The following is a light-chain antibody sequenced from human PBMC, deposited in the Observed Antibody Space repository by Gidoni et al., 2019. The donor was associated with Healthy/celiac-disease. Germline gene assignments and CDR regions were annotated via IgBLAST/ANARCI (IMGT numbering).Light chain of an antibody. Sequence: QSALTQPPSASGSPGQSVTISCPGTSRDVGGYNYVSWYQQHPGKAPKLMIYEVSNRPSGVPARFSGSKSGNTASLTVSGLQAEDEADYYCSSYAGSNKYVVFGGGTKLTVL. CDR1: SRDVGGYNY. J-gene: IGLJ2*01. CDR2: EVS. CDR3: SSYAGSNKYVV. V-gene: IGLV2-8*01.